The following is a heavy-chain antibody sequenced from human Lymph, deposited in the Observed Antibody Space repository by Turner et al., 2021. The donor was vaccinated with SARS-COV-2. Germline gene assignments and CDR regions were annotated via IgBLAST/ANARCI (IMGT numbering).Heavy chain of an antibody. V-gene: IGHV3-74*01. CDR3: AREAPILITFGGVGEGIDV. Sequence: DVQLVESGGGLVQPGGSLRLSCAAPGCPCNIHWMHWVRQAPGKGLVWVSRINSDGSRTSYADSVKGRFTISRDNAKNTLYLQMNSLRAEDTAVYYCAREAPILITFGGVGEGIDVWGQGTTVTVSS. J-gene: IGHJ6*02. CDR2: INSDGSRT. CDR1: GCPCNIHW. D-gene: IGHD3-16*01.